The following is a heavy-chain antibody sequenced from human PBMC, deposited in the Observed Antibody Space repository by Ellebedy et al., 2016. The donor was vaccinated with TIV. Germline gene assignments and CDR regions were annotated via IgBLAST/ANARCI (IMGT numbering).Heavy chain of an antibody. CDR2: IAVYNGHT. CDR3: ARSRLGGGHWYFDF. J-gene: IGHJ2*01. V-gene: IGHV1-18*01. CDR1: GYTFTRYG. Sequence: ASVKVSXXVSGYTFTRYGMSWARQAPRQGLEWMGWIAVYNGHTKYAQKFQDRVVMTTETATSTVYMELRSLRSDDTAVYYCARSRLGGGHWYFDFWGRGTLVTVSS. D-gene: IGHD3-10*01.